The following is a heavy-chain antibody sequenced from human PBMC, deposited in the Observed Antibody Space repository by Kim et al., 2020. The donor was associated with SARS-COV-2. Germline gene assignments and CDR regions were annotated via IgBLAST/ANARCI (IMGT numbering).Heavy chain of an antibody. Sequence: GGSLRLSCAASGFTFSSYSMNWVRQAPGKGLEWVSSISSSSSYIYYADSVKGRFTISRDNAKNSLYLQMNSLRAEDTAVYYCAREVVTQVLCLDYWGQGTLVTVSS. CDR3: AREVVTQVLCLDY. V-gene: IGHV3-21*01. CDR2: ISSSSSYI. J-gene: IGHJ4*02. D-gene: IGHD2-15*01. CDR1: GFTFSSYS.